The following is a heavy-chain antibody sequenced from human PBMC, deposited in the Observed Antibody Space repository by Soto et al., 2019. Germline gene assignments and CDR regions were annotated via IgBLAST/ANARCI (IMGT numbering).Heavy chain of an antibody. V-gene: IGHV3-7*03. D-gene: IGHD1-26*01. J-gene: IGHJ4*02. CDR1: GFTFSDYW. Sequence: EVQLVESGGGLVQPGGSLRLSCAASGFTFSDYWMNWVRQAPGKGLEWVANIKQDGSEKNYVDSVKVRFTISRGNAKDSLDLQKSSLRADETAVYYCAAWGSWGQGTLVTVSS. CDR3: AAWGS. CDR2: IKQDGSEK.